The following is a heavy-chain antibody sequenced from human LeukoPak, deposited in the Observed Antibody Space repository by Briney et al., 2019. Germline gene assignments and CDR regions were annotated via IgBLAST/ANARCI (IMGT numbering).Heavy chain of an antibody. CDR3: AKDRSGGSGSYSTFDY. V-gene: IGHV3-21*04. J-gene: IGHJ4*02. Sequence: GGSLRLSCAASGFTFSSYSMNWVRQAPGKGLEWVSSISSSSSYIYYADSVKGRFTISRDNAKNSLYLQMNSLRAEDTAVYYCAKDRSGGSGSYSTFDYWGQGTLVTVSS. CDR2: ISSSSSYI. D-gene: IGHD3-10*01. CDR1: GFTFSSYS.